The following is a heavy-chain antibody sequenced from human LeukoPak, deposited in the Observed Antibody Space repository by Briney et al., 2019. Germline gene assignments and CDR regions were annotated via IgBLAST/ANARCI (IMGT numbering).Heavy chain of an antibody. CDR2: ISSSSSYI. J-gene: IGHJ4*02. CDR3: ARGNGDCDFDY. CDR1: GFTFSSYS. D-gene: IGHD2-21*02. V-gene: IGHV3-21*01. Sequence: GGSLRLSCAASGFTFSSYSMNWVRQAPGKGLEWVSSISSSSSYIYYADSVKGRFTISRDNAKNSLYLQMNSLRAEDTAVYYCARGNGDCDFDYWGQGTLVTVSS.